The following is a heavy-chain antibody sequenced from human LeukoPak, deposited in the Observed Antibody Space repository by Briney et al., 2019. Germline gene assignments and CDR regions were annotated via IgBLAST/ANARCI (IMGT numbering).Heavy chain of an antibody. V-gene: IGHV5-51*01. CDR2: IYPGDSDT. J-gene: IGHJ6*02. D-gene: IGHD4-23*01. CDR3: ARMDYGCNSNYYGMDV. CDR1: GYSFTSYW. Sequence: PGESLKISCKGSGYSFTSYWIGWVRQMPGKGLEWMGIIYPGDSDTRYSPSFQGQVTISADKSISTAYLQWSSLKASDTAMYYCARMDYGCNSNYYGMDVWGQGTTVTVSS.